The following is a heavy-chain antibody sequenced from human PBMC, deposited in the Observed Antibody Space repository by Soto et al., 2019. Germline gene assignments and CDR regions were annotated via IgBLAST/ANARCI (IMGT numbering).Heavy chain of an antibody. CDR3: AKDLRSGWYPHYFDY. CDR2: ISGSGGST. CDR1: GFTVSGYA. V-gene: IGHV3-23*01. J-gene: IGHJ4*02. Sequence: EVQLLESGGGLVQPGGSLRLSCAASGFTVSGYAMSWVRQAPGKGLEWVSAISGSGGSTYYADSVKGRFTISRDNSKNTLYLQMKSLRAENTAVYYCAKDLRSGWYPHYFDYWGQGTLVTVSS. D-gene: IGHD6-19*01.